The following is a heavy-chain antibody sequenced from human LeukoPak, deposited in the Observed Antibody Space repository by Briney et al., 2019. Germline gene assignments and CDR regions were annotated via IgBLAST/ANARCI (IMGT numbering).Heavy chain of an antibody. V-gene: IGHV4-59*01. CDR2: IYYSGST. CDR3: ARDLRTAMVKGYYYYYMDV. CDR1: GSSISSYY. D-gene: IGHD5-18*01. J-gene: IGHJ6*03. Sequence: SETLSLTCTVSGSSISSYYWSWIRQPPGKGLEWIGYIYYSGSTNYNPSLKSRVTISVDTSKNQFSLKLSSVTAADTAVYYCARDLRTAMVKGYYYYYMDVWGKGTTVTVSS.